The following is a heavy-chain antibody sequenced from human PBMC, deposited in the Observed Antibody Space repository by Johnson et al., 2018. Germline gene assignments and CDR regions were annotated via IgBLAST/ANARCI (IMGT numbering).Heavy chain of an antibody. J-gene: IGHJ6*03. V-gene: IGHV3-23*01. CDR2: ISGNAAST. Sequence: EVQLLESGGGLVQPGGSLRLSCAASGFTFRLFGMSWVRQAPGKGLEWVLGISGNAASTYSADSVTGRFTISRDNSTNTLYFEMSSLRVEATAVYYCAKSGAIYGLPSDRYTGIGNYFYYMDVWGKGTTVTVSS. CDR3: AKSGAIYGLPSDRYTGIGNYFYYMDV. CDR1: GFTFRLFG. D-gene: IGHD3-16*02.